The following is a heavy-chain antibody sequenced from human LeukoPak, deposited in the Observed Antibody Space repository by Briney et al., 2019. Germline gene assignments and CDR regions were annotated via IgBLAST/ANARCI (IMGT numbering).Heavy chain of an antibody. V-gene: IGHV1-8*01. CDR1: GYTFTSYD. CDR3: ARDSYYYDSSGYYRNWFDP. Sequence: ASVKVSCKASGYTFTSYDINWVRQATGQGLEWMGWMNPNSGNTGYAQKFQGRVTMTRNTSISIAYMELSSLRSEDTAVYYCARDSYYYDSSGYYRNWFDPWGQGTLVTVSS. CDR2: MNPNSGNT. D-gene: IGHD3-22*01. J-gene: IGHJ5*02.